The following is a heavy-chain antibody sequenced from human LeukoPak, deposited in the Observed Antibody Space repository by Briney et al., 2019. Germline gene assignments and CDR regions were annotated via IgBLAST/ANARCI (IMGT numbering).Heavy chain of an antibody. V-gene: IGHV4-59*01. CDR2: IYYSGST. Sequence: PSETLCLTCAVSGGSISRYYWSWIRQPPGKGLEWIGYIYYSGSTNYNPSPKSRVTISVDTSKNQFSLKLSSVTAPETAVYYCARGSSIAAAGVAATDYWGQGTLVTVSS. D-gene: IGHD6-13*01. CDR3: ARGSSIAAAGVAATDY. CDR1: GGSISRYY. J-gene: IGHJ4*02.